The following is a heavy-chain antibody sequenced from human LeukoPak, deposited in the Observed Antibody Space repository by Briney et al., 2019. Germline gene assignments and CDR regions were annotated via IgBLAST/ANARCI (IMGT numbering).Heavy chain of an antibody. V-gene: IGHV4-38-2*02. D-gene: IGHD3-10*01. J-gene: IGHJ5*02. CDR3: ARGWTYYYGSGSYKGNWFDP. CDR1: GYSISSDYY. CDR2: INHSGST. Sequence: SETLSLTCTVSGYSISSDYYWGWIRQPPGKGLEWIGEINHSGSTNYNPSLKSRVTISVDTSKNQFSLKLSSVTAADTAVYYCARGWTYYYGSGSYKGNWFDPWGQGTLVTVSS.